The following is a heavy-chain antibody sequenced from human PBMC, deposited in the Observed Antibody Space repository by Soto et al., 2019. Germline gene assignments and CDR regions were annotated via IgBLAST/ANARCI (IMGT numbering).Heavy chain of an antibody. CDR3: VRDHHWSFDY. D-gene: IGHD2-8*02. J-gene: IGHJ4*02. Sequence: PGGSLRVWCAASGFMLSRQCMHWVRQAPGRGLVGVSHIGPDGSNIWEADSVQGRFTISRDNARNRLYLQMNSLRDEDTAIYYCVRDHHWSFDYRGQGILVTVSS. CDR2: IGPDGSNI. V-gene: IGHV3-74*01. CDR1: GFMLSRQC.